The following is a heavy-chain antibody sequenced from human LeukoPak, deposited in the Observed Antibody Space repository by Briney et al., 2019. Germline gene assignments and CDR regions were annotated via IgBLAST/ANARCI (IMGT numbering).Heavy chain of an antibody. CDR3: AREHSGGGNYYDSSGYYRSFGY. J-gene: IGHJ4*02. CDR2: ISSGRSYI. CDR1: GFTFSSYS. V-gene: IGHV3-21*01. D-gene: IGHD3-22*01. Sequence: GGSLRLSCAPSGFTFSSYSMNWVRQAPGKGLEWVSYISSGRSYIYYADSVKGRFTISRDNAKNSLYLQMSSLRVEDTAVYYCAREHSGGGNYYDSSGYYRSFGYWGQGTPVTVSS.